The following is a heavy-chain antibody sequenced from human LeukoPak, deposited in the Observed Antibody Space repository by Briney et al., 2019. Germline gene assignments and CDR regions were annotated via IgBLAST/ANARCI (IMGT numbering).Heavy chain of an antibody. J-gene: IGHJ4*02. D-gene: IGHD1-26*01. CDR2: IYYSGST. V-gene: IGHV4-39*01. Sequence: SETLSLTCTVSGDSISSSSYYWGWIRQPPGKGLEWIGSIYYSGSTYYNPSLKSRVTISVDTSKNQFSLKLSSVTAADTAVYYCARGGGSYPIDYWGQGTLVTVSS. CDR3: ARGGGSYPIDY. CDR1: GDSISSSSYY.